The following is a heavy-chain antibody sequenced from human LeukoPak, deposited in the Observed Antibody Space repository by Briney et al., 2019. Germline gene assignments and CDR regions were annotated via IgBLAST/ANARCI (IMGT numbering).Heavy chain of an antibody. J-gene: IGHJ6*03. Sequence: ASVKVSCKASGYTFTSYDINWVRQATGQGLEWMGWMNPNSGNTGYAQKFQGRVTMTRNTSISTAYMELGSLRSEDTAVYYCARDNGGRAMAYYYYYYMDVWGKGTTVTISS. V-gene: IGHV1-8*01. D-gene: IGHD2-15*01. CDR1: GYTFTSYD. CDR2: MNPNSGNT. CDR3: ARDNGGRAMAYYYYYYMDV.